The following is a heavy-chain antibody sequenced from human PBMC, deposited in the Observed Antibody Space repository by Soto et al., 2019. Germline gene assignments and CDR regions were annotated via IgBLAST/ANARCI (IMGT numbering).Heavy chain of an antibody. J-gene: IGHJ4*02. D-gene: IGHD4-17*01. CDR1: SVSNAW. CDR2: IKSKTDGGTT. V-gene: IGHV3-15*07. Sequence: SVSNAWMNWVCQAPGKGLEWVGRIKSKTDGGTTDYAAPVKGRFTISRDDSKNTLYLQMNSLKTEDTAVYYCTTDQATVTTYFDYWGQGTLVTVSS. CDR3: TTDQATVTTYFDY.